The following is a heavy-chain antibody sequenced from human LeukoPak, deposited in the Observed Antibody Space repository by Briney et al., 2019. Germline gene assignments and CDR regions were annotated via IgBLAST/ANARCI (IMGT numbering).Heavy chain of an antibody. CDR2: TYSGGST. V-gene: IGHV3-53*04. CDR3: ARGLLAAADYFDY. CDR1: GFTFSSSS. D-gene: IGHD6-13*01. J-gene: IGHJ4*02. Sequence: GGSLRLSCATSGFTFSSSSMNWVRQAPGKGLEWVSVTYSGGSTYYADPVKGRFTISRHNSKNTLYLQMNSLRPDDTAVYYCARGLLAAADYFDYWGQGTLVTVSS.